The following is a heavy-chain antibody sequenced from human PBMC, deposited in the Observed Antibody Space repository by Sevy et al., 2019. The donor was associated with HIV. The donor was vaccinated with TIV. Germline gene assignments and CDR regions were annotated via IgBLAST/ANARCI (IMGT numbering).Heavy chain of an antibody. CDR2: IYTSGST. CDR1: GGSISSYY. CDR3: ARDPDYGGKSYYYYGMDV. D-gene: IGHD4-17*01. V-gene: IGHV4-4*07. Sequence: SETLSLTCTVSGGSISSYYWSWIRQPAGKGLEWIGRIYTSGSTNYNPSLKSRVTMSVDTSKNQFSLKLSSMTAADTAVYYCARDPDYGGKSYYYYGMDVWGQGTTVTVSS. J-gene: IGHJ6*02.